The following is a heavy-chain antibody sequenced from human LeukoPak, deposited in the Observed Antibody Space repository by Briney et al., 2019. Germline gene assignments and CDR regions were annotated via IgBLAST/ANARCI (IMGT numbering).Heavy chain of an antibody. J-gene: IGHJ5*02. V-gene: IGHV1-8*03. CDR2: MNPNSGNT. CDR3: ARDRDWLRWFDP. CDR1: GYTFTSYD. D-gene: IGHD3/OR15-3a*01. Sequence: ASVKVSCKASGYTFTSYDINWVRQATGQGLEWLGWMNPNSGNTGYAQKFQGRVTITRNTSISTAYMELSSLTSEDTAVYYCARDRDWLRWFDPWGQGTLVTVSS.